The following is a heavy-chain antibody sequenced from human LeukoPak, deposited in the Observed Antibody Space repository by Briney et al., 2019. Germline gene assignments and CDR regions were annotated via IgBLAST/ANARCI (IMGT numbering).Heavy chain of an antibody. CDR3: ARESGSPRSRAFDI. Sequence: SVKVSCKASGGTFSSYAISWVRQAPGQGLEWMGGIIPIFGTANYAQKFQGRVTITADESTSTAYMELSSLRSEDTAVYYCARESGSPRSRAFDIWGQGTMVTVSS. D-gene: IGHD1-26*01. CDR2: IIPIFGTA. J-gene: IGHJ3*02. CDR1: GGTFSSYA. V-gene: IGHV1-69*13.